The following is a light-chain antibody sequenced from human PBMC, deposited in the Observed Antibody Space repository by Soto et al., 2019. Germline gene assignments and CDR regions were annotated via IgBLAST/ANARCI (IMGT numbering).Light chain of an antibody. Sequence: EIVLTQSPGTLSLYPGERATLSCRSSQSVSSANFSWYQQKPGQAPRLLIYGASSRATGIPDRSSGSGSGAVFTRTINAPDPDAFAAYYCHQYGNSTQTLGQGPKVDIK. CDR2: GAS. CDR1: QSVSSAN. V-gene: IGKV3-20*01. CDR3: HQYGNSTQT. J-gene: IGKJ1*01.